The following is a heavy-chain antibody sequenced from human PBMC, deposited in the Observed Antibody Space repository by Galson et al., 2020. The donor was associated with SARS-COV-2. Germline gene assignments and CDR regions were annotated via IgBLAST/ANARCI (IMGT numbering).Heavy chain of an antibody. CDR3: AKLAEGRRTSEDY. V-gene: IGHV4-59*08. CDR2: IYDFQTI. J-gene: IGHJ4*02. Sequence: ETSETLSLTCTVSRGPINYDSWSWIRQSPGKGLEWIGSIYDFQTINYNPSLQSRVTISIDAPNKQFSLKLKSVTAADSAIYYCAKLAEGRRTSEDYWGQGTLVTVSS. CDR1: RGPINYDS.